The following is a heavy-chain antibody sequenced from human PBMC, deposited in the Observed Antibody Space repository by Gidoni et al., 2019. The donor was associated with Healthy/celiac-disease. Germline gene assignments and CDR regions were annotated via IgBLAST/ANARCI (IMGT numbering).Heavy chain of an antibody. J-gene: IGHJ4*02. D-gene: IGHD2-15*01. Sequence: VQLVESGGGVVQPGRSLRLSCAASGFTFSSYAMHWVRQAPGKGLEWVAVISYDGSNKYYADSVKGRFTISRDNSKNTLYLQMNSLRAEDTAVYYCARDDGGPFDYWGQGTLVTVSS. CDR3: ARDDGGPFDY. CDR2: ISYDGSNK. CDR1: GFTFSSYA. V-gene: IGHV3-30-3*01.